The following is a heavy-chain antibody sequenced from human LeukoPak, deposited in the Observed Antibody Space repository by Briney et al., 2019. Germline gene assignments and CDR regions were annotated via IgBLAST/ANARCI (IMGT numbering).Heavy chain of an antibody. J-gene: IGHJ4*02. Sequence: PGGSLRLSCSASGFTFSNYAMHWVRQAPGKGLEYVSAISSNGGSTYYADSVKGRFTISRDNSKNTLYLQMSSLGAEDTALYYCVKGYCSGGSCFSRTMYYFDYWGQGTLVTVSS. D-gene: IGHD2-15*01. CDR1: GFTFSNYA. V-gene: IGHV3-64D*09. CDR3: VKGYCSGGSCFSRTMYYFDY. CDR2: ISSNGGST.